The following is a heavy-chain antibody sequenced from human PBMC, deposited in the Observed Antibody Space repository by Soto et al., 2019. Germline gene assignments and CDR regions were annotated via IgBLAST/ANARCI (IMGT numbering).Heavy chain of an antibody. Sequence: ASVKVSCKASGYTFTSYGISWVRQAPGQGLEWMGWISAYNGNTNYAQKLQGRVTMTTDTSTSTAYMELRSLRSDDTAVYYCARDHLHRYYYGSGTHLDPWGQGTLVTVSS. D-gene: IGHD3-10*01. V-gene: IGHV1-18*04. CDR3: ARDHLHRYYYGSGTHLDP. CDR1: GYTFTSYG. CDR2: ISAYNGNT. J-gene: IGHJ5*02.